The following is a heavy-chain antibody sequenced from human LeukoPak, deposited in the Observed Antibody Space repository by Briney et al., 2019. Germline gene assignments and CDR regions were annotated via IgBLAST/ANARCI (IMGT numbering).Heavy chain of an antibody. CDR3: ARDLLIPIYGVPGHY. CDR2: IWYDGSNK. D-gene: IGHD3-3*01. V-gene: IGHV3-33*01. CDR1: GFTFSSYG. J-gene: IGHJ4*02. Sequence: PGGSLRLSCAASGFTFSSYGMHWVRQAPGKGLEWVAVIWYDGSNKYYADSVKGRFTISRDNSKNTLYLQMNSLRAEDTAVYYCARDLLIPIYGVPGHYWGQGTLVTVSS.